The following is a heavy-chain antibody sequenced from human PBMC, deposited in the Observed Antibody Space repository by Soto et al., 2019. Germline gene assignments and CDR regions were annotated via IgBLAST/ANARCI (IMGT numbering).Heavy chain of an antibody. CDR2: MNPNSDNT. J-gene: IGHJ6*02. CDR3: ARERAAAPYYYYYYGMDV. CDR1: GYTFTSYD. V-gene: IGHV1-8*01. Sequence: QVQLVQSGAEVKKPGASVKVSCKASGYTFTSYDINWVRQATGQGLEWMGWMNPNSDNTGYAQKFQGRVTMTRNTSISTAYMELSSLRSEDTAVYYCARERAAAPYYYYYYGMDVWGQGTTVTVSS. D-gene: IGHD6-13*01.